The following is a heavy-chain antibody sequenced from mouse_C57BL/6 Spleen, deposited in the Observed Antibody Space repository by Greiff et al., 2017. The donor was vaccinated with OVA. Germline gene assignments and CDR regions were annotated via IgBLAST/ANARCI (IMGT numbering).Heavy chain of an antibody. CDR3: ARVYYGNQAWFAY. D-gene: IGHD2-1*01. J-gene: IGHJ3*01. V-gene: IGHV1-42*01. CDR2: INPSTGGT. CDR1: GSSFTGYY. Sequence: VQLQQSGPELVKPGASVKISCKASGSSFTGYYMNWVKQSPEKSLEWIGEINPSTGGTTYNQKFKAKATLTVDKSSSTAYMQLKSLTSEDSAVYYCARVYYGNQAWFAYWGQGTLVTVSA.